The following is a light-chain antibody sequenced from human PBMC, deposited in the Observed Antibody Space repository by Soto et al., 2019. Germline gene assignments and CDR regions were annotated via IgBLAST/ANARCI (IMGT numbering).Light chain of an antibody. V-gene: IGKV3-15*01. Sequence: EVVMTQSPATLSVSPGESATLSCRANQTVSSNLAWYQHKPGQAPRLLIYGASTRATGIPARFSGSGSGTHFTLTINNRPSEESAFYFCQQYNNWPPFTSGPGTKVDIK. CDR1: QTVSSN. CDR2: GAS. J-gene: IGKJ3*01. CDR3: QQYNNWPPFT.